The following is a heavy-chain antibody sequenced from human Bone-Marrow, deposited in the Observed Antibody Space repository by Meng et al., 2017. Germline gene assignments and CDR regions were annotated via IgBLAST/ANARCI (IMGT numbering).Heavy chain of an antibody. J-gene: IGHJ4*02. CDR3: ARDSGVTPTIFGVVIEGYFDY. Sequence: ASVKVSCKASGYTFPDYWLHWVRRAPGQGLEWMGRINPKSGDTHYAQRFQGRVTMTGDTSISTAYMELSGLRSDDTAMYYCARDSGVTPTIFGVVIEGYFDYWGQGTLVTVSS. V-gene: IGHV1-2*06. CDR2: INPKSGDT. CDR1: GYTFPDYW. D-gene: IGHD3-3*01.